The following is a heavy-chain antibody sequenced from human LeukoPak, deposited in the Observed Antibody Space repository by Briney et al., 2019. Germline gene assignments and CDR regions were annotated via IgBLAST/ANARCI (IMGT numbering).Heavy chain of an antibody. V-gene: IGHV3-23*01. Sequence: PGGSLRLSCAASGFTFSSYSMGWVRRAPGKGLEWVSSIGGSGSVTYYTDSVRGRFTLSRDNSENTVYLQINSLRAEDTAVYYCVKGGPRAQLVDFWGQGTLVTVSS. CDR1: GFTFSSYS. J-gene: IGHJ4*02. D-gene: IGHD2-2*01. CDR3: VKGGPRAQLVDF. CDR2: IGGSGSVT.